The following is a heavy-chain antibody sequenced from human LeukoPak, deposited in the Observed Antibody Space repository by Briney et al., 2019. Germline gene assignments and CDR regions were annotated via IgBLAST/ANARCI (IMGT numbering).Heavy chain of an antibody. D-gene: IGHD3-16*02. V-gene: IGHV4-39*06. J-gene: IGHJ6*03. CDR1: GGSISNNLNY. CDR2: LYYSGST. CDR3: ARISSVWVKDFYYYTDV. Sequence: SETLSLTCTVAGGSISNNLNYWGWVRQPPGKGLEWIGSLYYSGSTYYNASLKGRVTISIDKAKNQFALMLSSVTAADTAVYFCARISSVWVKDFYYYTDVWGKGTTVTVSS.